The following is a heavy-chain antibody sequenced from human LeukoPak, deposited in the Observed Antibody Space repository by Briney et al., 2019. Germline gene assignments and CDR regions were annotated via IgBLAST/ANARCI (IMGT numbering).Heavy chain of an antibody. Sequence: SETLSLTCAVSGGSISSGGYSWSWIRQPPGKGLEWIGYIYHSGSTYYNPSLKSRVTMSVDRSKNQFSLELSSVTAADTAVYYCARDTTGYNISDHWGQGTLVTVSS. J-gene: IGHJ4*02. V-gene: IGHV4-30-2*01. CDR1: GGSISSGGYS. CDR3: ARDTTGYNISDH. D-gene: IGHD1-1*01. CDR2: IYHSGST.